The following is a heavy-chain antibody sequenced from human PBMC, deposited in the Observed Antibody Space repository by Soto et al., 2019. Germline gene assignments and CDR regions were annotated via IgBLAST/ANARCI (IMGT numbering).Heavy chain of an antibody. CDR3: ARDLAGYSDYFGFFDY. CDR2: ISYDGSNK. Sequence: QVQLVESGGGVVQPGRSLRLSCAASGFTFSSYAMHWVRQAPGKGLEWVAVISYDGSNKYYADSVKGRFTISRDNSKNTLYVQMNSLRAEDTAVYYCARDLAGYSDYFGFFDYWGQGTLVTVSS. J-gene: IGHJ4*02. V-gene: IGHV3-30-3*01. CDR1: GFTFSSYA. D-gene: IGHD4-17*01.